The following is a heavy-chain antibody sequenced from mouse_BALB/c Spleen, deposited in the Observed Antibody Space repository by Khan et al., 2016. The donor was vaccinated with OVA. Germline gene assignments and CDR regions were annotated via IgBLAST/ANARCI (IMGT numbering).Heavy chain of an antibody. CDR2: ISDVGGYI. D-gene: IGHD2-13*01. CDR3: IRGYDGDPFAY. Sequence: EVELVESGGGLVKPGGSLKLSCEASGFTFSDYYMYWVRQTPEKRLEWVATISDVGGYIYYLDNVRGRFTISRDNATNNLYLQMNSLKSEDTAMYYCIRGYDGDPFAYWGQGTLVTVSA. V-gene: IGHV5-4*02. CDR1: GFTFSDYY. J-gene: IGHJ3*01.